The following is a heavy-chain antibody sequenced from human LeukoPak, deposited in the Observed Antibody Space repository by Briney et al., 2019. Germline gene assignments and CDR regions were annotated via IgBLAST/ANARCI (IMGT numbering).Heavy chain of an antibody. V-gene: IGHV3-48*03. J-gene: IGHJ3*02. D-gene: IGHD3-22*01. CDR2: ISTSGSTK. CDR3: AIDRDPGYNDSSGYRRVNAFDI. CDR1: GFTFSSYE. Sequence: GGSLRLSCAASGFTFSSYEMNWVRQAPGKGLEWVSYISTSGSTKYYADSVKSRFTISRDNAKNSLYLQMNSLRAEDTAVYYCAIDRDPGYNDSSGYRRVNAFDIWGQGTMVTVSS.